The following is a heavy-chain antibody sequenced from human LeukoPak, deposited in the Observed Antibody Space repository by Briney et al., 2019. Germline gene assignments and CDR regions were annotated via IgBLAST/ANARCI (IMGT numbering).Heavy chain of an antibody. V-gene: IGHV3-21*01. CDR3: AKSMDYGDYRLDY. CDR2: ISSSSSYI. D-gene: IGHD4-17*01. CDR1: GFTFSSYS. J-gene: IGHJ4*02. Sequence: VGSLRLSCAASGFTFSSYSMNWVRQAPGKGLEWVSSISSSSSYIYYADSVKGRFTISRDNAKNSLYLQMNSLRAEDTAVYYCAKSMDYGDYRLDYWGQGTLVTVSS.